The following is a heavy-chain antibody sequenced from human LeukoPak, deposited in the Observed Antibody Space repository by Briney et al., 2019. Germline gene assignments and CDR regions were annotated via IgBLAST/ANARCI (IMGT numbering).Heavy chain of an antibody. CDR3: ARESSGYFIDAFDI. J-gene: IGHJ3*02. Sequence: XVKVSCKASGGTFSSYTISWVRQAPGQGLEWMGRVIPILGIANYAQKFKGRVTIAGDKSTSTAYMELSSLRSEDTAVYYCARESSGYFIDAFDIWGQGTMVTVSS. V-gene: IGHV1-69*02. CDR2: VIPILGIA. D-gene: IGHD3-22*01. CDR1: GGTFSSYT.